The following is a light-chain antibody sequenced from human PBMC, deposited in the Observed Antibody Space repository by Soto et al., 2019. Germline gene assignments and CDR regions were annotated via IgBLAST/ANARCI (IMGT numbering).Light chain of an antibody. J-gene: IGLJ1*01. Sequence: QSALTQPPSASGSPGQSVTISCTGTSSDVGRYNHVSWYQQHPGKAPKLIIFDVNKRPSGLPDRFSGSKSVNTASLTVSGLQAEDEADYYCSAYAGSIYVFGTGTKVTVL. CDR3: SAYAGSIYV. CDR2: DVN. CDR1: SSDVGRYNH. V-gene: IGLV2-8*01.